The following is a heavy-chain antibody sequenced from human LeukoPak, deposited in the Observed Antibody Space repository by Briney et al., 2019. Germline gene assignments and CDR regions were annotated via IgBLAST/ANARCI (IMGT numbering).Heavy chain of an antibody. CDR2: INPNTSVT. CDR3: ARDKGFGNYWYFDL. Sequence: ASVKVSCKASGYTFTGYYMHWVRQAPGQGLEWMGWINPNTSVTKYAQRFQGRLTMTRDTSISTAYMELSSLTSDDTAAFYCARDKGFGNYWYFDLWGRGTLVTVSS. D-gene: IGHD3-16*01. CDR1: GYTFTGYY. V-gene: IGHV1-2*02. J-gene: IGHJ2*01.